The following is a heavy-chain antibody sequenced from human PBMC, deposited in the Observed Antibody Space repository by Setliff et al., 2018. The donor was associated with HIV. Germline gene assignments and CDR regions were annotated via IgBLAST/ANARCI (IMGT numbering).Heavy chain of an antibody. CDR2: INPNSGDT. CDR3: ATDRLIKLIWGVIEELAY. J-gene: IGHJ4*02. Sequence: GASVKVSCKASGYTFTGYYMHWVRQAPGQGLEWMGWINPNSGDTNYAQKFQGRVTMTRDTSISTAYMELSRLRSDDTAMYYCATDRLIKLIWGVIEELAYWGQGTLVTVSS. D-gene: IGHD3-10*01. CDR1: GYTFTGYY. V-gene: IGHV1-2*02.